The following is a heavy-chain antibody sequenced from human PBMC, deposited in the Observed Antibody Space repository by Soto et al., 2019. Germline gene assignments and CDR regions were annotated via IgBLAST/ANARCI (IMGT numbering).Heavy chain of an antibody. CDR1: GFSLSSTRMA. CDR3: AHIVVAGLGYYFDY. J-gene: IGHJ4*02. Sequence: QITLKESCPTLVKPTQTLPLTCTFSGFSLSSTRMAVGWIRQPPGKALEWLALIYWDDDKRYSPFLKSRLTNHKDTSKNQVVVTMSIMDPVETARYYCAHIVVAGLGYYFDYWGQGTLVTVSS. V-gene: IGHV2-5*02. D-gene: IGHD6-19*01. CDR2: IYWDDDK.